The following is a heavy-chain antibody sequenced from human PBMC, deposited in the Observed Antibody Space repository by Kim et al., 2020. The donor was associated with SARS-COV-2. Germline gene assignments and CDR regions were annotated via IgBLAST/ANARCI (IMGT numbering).Heavy chain of an antibody. V-gene: IGHV3-7*01. CDR1: GFTFINYW. CDR3: VRGREFC. J-gene: IGHJ4*02. D-gene: IGHD3-9*01. CDR2: INEDGTQK. Sequence: GGSLRLSCVSSGFTFINYWMNWVRQAPGKGLEWVAGINEDGTQKFYVDSVKGRFTISRDNVKNLVFLQMNSLRVEDTAVYHCVRGREFCWGQGTLVTVSS.